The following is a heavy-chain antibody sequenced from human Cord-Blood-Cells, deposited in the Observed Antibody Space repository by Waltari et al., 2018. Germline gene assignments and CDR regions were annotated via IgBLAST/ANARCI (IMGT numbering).Heavy chain of an antibody. CDR2: IIPILGIA. J-gene: IGHJ6*03. D-gene: IGHD6-6*01. CDR1: GGTFSSYA. V-gene: IGHV1-69*09. Sequence: QVQLVQSGAEVKKPGSSVKVSCKASGGTFSSYAISWVRQAPGLGLEWMGRIIPILGIANYAQKFQGRVTITADKSTSTAYMELSSLRSEDTAVYYCARDLLAARLAYYYYYMDVWGKGTTVTVSS. CDR3: ARDLLAARLAYYYYYMDV.